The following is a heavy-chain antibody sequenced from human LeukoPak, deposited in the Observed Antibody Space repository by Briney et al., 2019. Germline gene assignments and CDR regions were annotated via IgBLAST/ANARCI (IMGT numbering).Heavy chain of an antibody. Sequence: SETLSLACTVSGGSISSGGYYWSWIRQHPGKGLECIGYIYYSGSTYYNPSLKSRVTISVDTSKNQFSLKLSSVTAADTAVYYCAVDSSGYSYDFDYWGQGTLVTVSS. V-gene: IGHV4-31*03. D-gene: IGHD3-22*01. J-gene: IGHJ4*02. CDR1: GGSISSGGYY. CDR3: AVDSSGYSYDFDY. CDR2: IYYSGST.